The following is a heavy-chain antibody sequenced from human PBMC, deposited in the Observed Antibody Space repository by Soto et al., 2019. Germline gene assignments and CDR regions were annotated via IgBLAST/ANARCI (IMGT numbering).Heavy chain of an antibody. CDR1: GYTFTSYD. CDR3: ARWGAQPPNYYGNRGQSWYYYMDV. V-gene: IGHV1-8*01. Sequence: GASVKVSCKASGYTFTSYDINWVRQATGQGLEWMGWMNPNSGNTGYAQKFQGRVTMTRNTSISTAYMELSSLRSEDTAVYYCARWGAQPPNYYGNRGQSWYYYMDVWGKGTAVTVSS. D-gene: IGHD3-10*01. CDR2: MNPNSGNT. J-gene: IGHJ6*03.